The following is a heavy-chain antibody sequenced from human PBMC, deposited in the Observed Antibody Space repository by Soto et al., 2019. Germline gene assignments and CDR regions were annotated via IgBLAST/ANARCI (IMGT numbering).Heavy chain of an antibody. CDR2: INHSGST. Sequence: SETLSLTCAVYGGSFSGYYWSWIRQPPAKGLEWIGEINHSGSTTYNPSLKSRVTISVDTSKNQFSRKLSSVTAADTAVYYCARERKYSSSSPLYYYYGMDVWGQGTTVTVSS. CDR1: GGSFSGYY. D-gene: IGHD6-6*01. CDR3: ARERKYSSSSPLYYYYGMDV. V-gene: IGHV4-34*01. J-gene: IGHJ6*02.